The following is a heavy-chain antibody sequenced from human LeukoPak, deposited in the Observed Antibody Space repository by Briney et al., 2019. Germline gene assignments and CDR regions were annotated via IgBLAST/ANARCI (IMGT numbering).Heavy chain of an antibody. CDR3: AKPGCSYDYQRKTFDD. CDR2: ISYYGSNK. Sequence: PGGSLRLSCAASEFTFSNYAMHWVRHTPGKGLEWVAVISYYGSNKYYADSVKSRFTISRDNSKNTPSLQMNSLRAEDTAVYYSAKPGCSYDYQRKTFDDWGQGTLVTVSS. J-gene: IGHJ4*02. D-gene: IGHD5-18*01. V-gene: IGHV3-30*18. CDR1: EFTFSNYA.